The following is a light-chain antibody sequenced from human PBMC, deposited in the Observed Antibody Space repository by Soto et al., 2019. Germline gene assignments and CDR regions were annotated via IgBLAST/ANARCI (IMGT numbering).Light chain of an antibody. CDR1: SSDVGAYNY. CDR2: DVI. V-gene: IGLV2-14*03. J-gene: IGLJ3*02. CDR3: SSYTTRATWV. Sequence: QSVLAQPASVSASPGQSITISCTGTSSDVGAYNYVSWYQQHPGKAPKLMIYDVISRPSGVSNRFSGSKSANTASLTISGLQADDEADYYCSSYTTRATWVFGGGTKLTVL.